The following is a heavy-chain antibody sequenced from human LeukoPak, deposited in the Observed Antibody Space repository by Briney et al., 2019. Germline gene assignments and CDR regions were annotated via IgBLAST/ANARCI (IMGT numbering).Heavy chain of an antibody. CDR2: ISSSSTYI. Sequence: KAGGSLRLSCAASGFTFSSYGMNWVRQAPGKGLEWVSSISSSSTYIYYADSVKGRFTISRDSAKNSLYLQMNSLRAEDTAVYHCARGGSSSPYYFDYWGQGTLVTVSS. J-gene: IGHJ4*02. V-gene: IGHV3-21*01. CDR3: ARGGSSSPYYFDY. CDR1: GFTFSSYG. D-gene: IGHD6-6*01.